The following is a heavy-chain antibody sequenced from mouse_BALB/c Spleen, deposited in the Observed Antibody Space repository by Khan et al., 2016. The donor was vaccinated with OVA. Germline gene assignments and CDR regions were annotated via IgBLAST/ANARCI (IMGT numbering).Heavy chain of an antibody. CDR1: GYTFTDYT. CDR3: ARSRYGDF. CDR2: INPNIGGT. D-gene: IGHD2-14*01. J-gene: IGHJ2*01. V-gene: IGHV1-18*01. Sequence: VQLQQSGPELVKPGASVKISCKTSGYTFTDYTMHWVKQSHGKSLEWIGSINPNIGGTNYNQKFKDKATLTLDRSSSTAYMELRSLTSEDSAVYYCARSRYGDFWGQGTTLTVTS.